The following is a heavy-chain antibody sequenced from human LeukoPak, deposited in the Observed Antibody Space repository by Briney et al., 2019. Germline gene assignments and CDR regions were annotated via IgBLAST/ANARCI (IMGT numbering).Heavy chain of an antibody. CDR2: ISSRNTYI. Sequence: GGSLRLSCAASGFTFSTYSMNWVRQAPGKGLEWVSSISSRNTYIYYADSVKGRFTISRDNAKNSLYLQMNSLRAEDTAVYYCARDVVAAVGSFDYWGQGILVTVSS. CDR1: GFTFSTYS. J-gene: IGHJ4*02. D-gene: IGHD6-13*01. CDR3: ARDVVAAVGSFDY. V-gene: IGHV3-21*01.